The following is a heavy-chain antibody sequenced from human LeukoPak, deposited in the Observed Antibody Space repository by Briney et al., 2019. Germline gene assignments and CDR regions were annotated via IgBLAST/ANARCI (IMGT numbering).Heavy chain of an antibody. Sequence: SETLSLTCAVYGGSFSGYYWSWIRQPPGKGLEWIGEINHSGSTNYNPSLKSRVTISVDTSKNQFSLKLSSVTAADTAVYYCAAGIKWGIALAGTGAYFDYWGQGTLVTVSS. V-gene: IGHV4-34*01. CDR3: AAGIKWGIALAGTGAYFDY. D-gene: IGHD6-19*01. CDR2: INHSGST. J-gene: IGHJ4*02. CDR1: GGSFSGYY.